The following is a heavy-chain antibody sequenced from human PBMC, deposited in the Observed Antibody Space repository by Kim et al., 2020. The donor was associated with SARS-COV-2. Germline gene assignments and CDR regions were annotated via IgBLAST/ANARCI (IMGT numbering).Heavy chain of an antibody. J-gene: IGHJ4*02. D-gene: IGHD3-22*01. CDR1: GYTFTDNS. CDR2: VNPNSGAT. CDR3: SRVMNRVVAFGPLDY. Sequence: ASVKVSCKASGYTFTDNSIYWLRQAPGQGLEWLGWVNPNSGATDYAQKFQGWVTMTTDTSISTVYMDLNRLKSDDTAVSYCSRVMNRVVAFGPLDYWVQ. V-gene: IGHV1-2*04.